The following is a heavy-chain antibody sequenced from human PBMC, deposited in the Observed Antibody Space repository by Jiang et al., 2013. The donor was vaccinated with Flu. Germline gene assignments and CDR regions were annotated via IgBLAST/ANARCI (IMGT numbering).Heavy chain of an antibody. D-gene: IGHD5-12*01. V-gene: IGHV4-39*07. CDR3: ARAQKYSGFELPYFDS. CDR1: GGSITSDDYY. Sequence: TLSLTCTVSGGSITSDDYYWGWIRQPPGKALEWIGGIYYTGSSYSRPSLKSRVTISVDTSKSQFSLKLSSVTAADTAVYYCARAQKYSGFELPYFDSWSQGTLVTVSS. CDR2: IYYTGSS. J-gene: IGHJ4*02.